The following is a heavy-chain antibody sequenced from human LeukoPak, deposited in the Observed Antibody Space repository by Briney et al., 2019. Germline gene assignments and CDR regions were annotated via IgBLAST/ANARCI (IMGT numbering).Heavy chain of an antibody. J-gene: IGHJ4*02. CDR2: INHSGST. V-gene: IGHV4-34*01. D-gene: IGHD3-10*01. CDR1: GGSFSGYY. Sequence: SETLSLTCAVYGGSFSGYYWSWIRQPPGKGLEWIGEINHSGSTNYNPSLKSRVTISVDTSKNQFSLKLSSVTAADTAVYYCARLRGNLLWFGDFDYWGQGTLVTVSS. CDR3: ARLRGNLLWFGDFDY.